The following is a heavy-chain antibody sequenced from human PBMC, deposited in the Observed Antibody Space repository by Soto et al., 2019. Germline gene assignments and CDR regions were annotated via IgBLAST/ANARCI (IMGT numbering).Heavy chain of an antibody. CDR3: ASTAAAGKGGGYYYGMDV. J-gene: IGHJ6*02. CDR2: IIPIFGTA. D-gene: IGHD6-13*01. CDR1: GGTFSSYA. Sequence: SVKVSCKASGGTFSSYAISWVRQAPGQGLEWMGGIIPIFGTANYAQKFQGRVTTTADESTSTAYMELSSLRSEDTAVYYCASTAAAGKGGGYYYGMDVWGQGTTVTVSS. V-gene: IGHV1-69*13.